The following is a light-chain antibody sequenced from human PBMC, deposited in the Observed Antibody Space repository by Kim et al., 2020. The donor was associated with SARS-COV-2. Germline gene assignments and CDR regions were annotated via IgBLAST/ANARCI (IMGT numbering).Light chain of an antibody. V-gene: IGLV2-14*03. J-gene: IGLJ2*01. CDR3: SSLTSGRTAVV. Sequence: QSALTQPASVSGSPGQSITISCPGTSSDVGAYNRVSWYQQHPGKAPNLMIFDVTDRPSGVSNRFSGSKSDNTASLTISGLQAEDEADYFCSSLTSGRTAVVFGGGTQLTVL. CDR1: SSDVGAYNR. CDR2: DVT.